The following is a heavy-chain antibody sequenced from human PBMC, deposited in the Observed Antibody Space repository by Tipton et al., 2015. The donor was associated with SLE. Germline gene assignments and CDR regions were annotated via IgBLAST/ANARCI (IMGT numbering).Heavy chain of an antibody. D-gene: IGHD5-18*01. V-gene: IGHV4-39*07. CDR3: AREERGIQLWSFDY. CDR2: IYYSGST. CDR1: GGSFSSYY. Sequence: TLSLTCAVYGGSFSSYYWGWIRQPPGKGLEWIGSIYYSGSTYYNPSLKSRVTISVDTSKNQFSLKLSSVTAADTAVYYCAREERGIQLWSFDYWGQGTLVTVSS. J-gene: IGHJ4*02.